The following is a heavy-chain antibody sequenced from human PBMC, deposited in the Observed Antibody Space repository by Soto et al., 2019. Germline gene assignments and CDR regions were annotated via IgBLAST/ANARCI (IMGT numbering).Heavy chain of an antibody. J-gene: IGHJ4*02. V-gene: IGHV4-39*01. CDR1: GGSISSSSYY. CDR2: IFYSGTT. D-gene: IGHD7-27*01. CDR3: ARGSPVGIPYFDY. Sequence: QLQLQESGPGLVKPSETLSLTCTVSGGSISSSSYYWGWIRQPPGKGLEWIGSIFYSGTTYYNPTYYDPSLKSRVTISVDTSNSQFSLKLRSVTAADTAVYYCARGSPVGIPYFDYWGQGTLVTVSS.